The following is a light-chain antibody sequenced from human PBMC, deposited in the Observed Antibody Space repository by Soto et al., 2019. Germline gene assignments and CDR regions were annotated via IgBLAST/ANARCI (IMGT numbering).Light chain of an antibody. V-gene: IGKV3-20*01. Sequence: EIVLTQSPGTLSLSPGERATLSCRASQSLTSNYLAWYQQKPGQAPRLLIYGASSRATGIPDRFSGSGSGTDFTLAISRLEPEDFAMYYCQQYESSPPSYTFGQGTKLEIK. CDR2: GAS. CDR3: QQYESSPPSYT. CDR1: QSLTSNY. J-gene: IGKJ2*01.